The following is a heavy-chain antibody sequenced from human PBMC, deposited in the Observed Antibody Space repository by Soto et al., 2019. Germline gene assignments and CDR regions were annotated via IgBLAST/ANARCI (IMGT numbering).Heavy chain of an antibody. V-gene: IGHV4-34*01. CDR1: GGSFSGYF. CDR2: INHSGST. J-gene: IGHJ4*02. CDR3: ARGRQPSIDSSGWTIVLSRPFDY. D-gene: IGHD6-19*01. Sequence: PSETLALTWAVYGGSFSGYFWSWIRQPPGKGLEWIGEINHSGSTNYNPSLKSRVTISVDTSKNQCSLKLSSVTAADTAVDYCARGRQPSIDSSGWTIVLSRPFDYWGQGTLVTVSS.